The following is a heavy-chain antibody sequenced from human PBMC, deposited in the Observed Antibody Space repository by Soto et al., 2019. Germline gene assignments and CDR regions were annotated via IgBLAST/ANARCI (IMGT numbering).Heavy chain of an antibody. V-gene: IGHV1-3*01. CDR2: INAGNGNT. D-gene: IGHD4-17*01. J-gene: IGHJ5*02. CDR1: GYTFTSYA. CDR3: ARAHSRDYGDYEGLDP. Sequence: QVQLVQSGAEVKKPGASVKVSCKASGYTFTSYAMHWVRQAPGQRLEWMGWINAGNGNTKYSQKFQGRVTITRDTSASTAYMELSSLRSEDTAVYYCARAHSRDYGDYEGLDPWGQGTLVTVSS.